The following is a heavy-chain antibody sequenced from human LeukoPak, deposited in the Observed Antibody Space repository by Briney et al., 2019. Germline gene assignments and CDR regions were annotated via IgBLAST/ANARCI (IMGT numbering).Heavy chain of an antibody. CDR3: ATGSGWYMDY. D-gene: IGHD6-19*01. Sequence: PGGSLRLSCAASGFTFSSYWMHWVRQAPGKGLVWVSRINSDGTTTNYAESVKGRFTISRDNAKNTLYLQMNSLRAEDTAVYYCATGSGWYMDYWGQGTLSPSPQ. V-gene: IGHV3-74*01. CDR2: INSDGTTT. J-gene: IGHJ4*02. CDR1: GFTFSSYW.